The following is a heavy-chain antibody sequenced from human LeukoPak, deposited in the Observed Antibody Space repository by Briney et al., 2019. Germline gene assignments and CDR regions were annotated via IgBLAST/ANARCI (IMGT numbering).Heavy chain of an antibody. V-gene: IGHV5-51*01. D-gene: IGHD2-15*01. J-gene: IGHJ5*02. CDR2: IYPADSDI. Sequence: GESLKISCKDSAYSFTNYWIGWVRQMPGKGLEWMGIIYPADSDIRYSPSFQGQVTISADKSISTAYLQWSSLKASDTAMYYCARQEYCSGGSCYTWFDPWGQGTLVIVSS. CDR3: ARQEYCSGGSCYTWFDP. CDR1: AYSFTNYW.